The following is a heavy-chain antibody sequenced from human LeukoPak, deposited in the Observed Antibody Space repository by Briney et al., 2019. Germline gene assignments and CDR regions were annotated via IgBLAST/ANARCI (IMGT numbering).Heavy chain of an antibody. CDR1: GGSISSYY. D-gene: IGHD5-18*01. V-gene: IGHV4-59*12. CDR3: ARLGRGYSYGWSY. CDR2: IYYSGST. J-gene: IGHJ4*02. Sequence: SETLSLTCTVSGGSISSYYWSWIRQPPGKGLEWIGYIYYSGSTNYSPSLKSRVTISVDTSKNQFSLKLSSVTAADTAVYYCARLGRGYSYGWSYWGQGTLVTVSS.